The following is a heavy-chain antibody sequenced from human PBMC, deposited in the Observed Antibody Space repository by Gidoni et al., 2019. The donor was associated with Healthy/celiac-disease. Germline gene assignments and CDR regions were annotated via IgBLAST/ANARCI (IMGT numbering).Heavy chain of an antibody. CDR1: GFTFRSSA. V-gene: IGHV3-23*01. Sequence: EVQLLESGGGLVQPGGALRLSCTASGFTFRSSAMSWVRQAPGKGLEWVSAISGSGGSTYYADSVKGRFTISRDNSKNTLYLQMNSLRAEDTAVYYCAKDLILDYDFWSGYSHADYWGQGTLVTVSS. CDR3: AKDLILDYDFWSGYSHADY. J-gene: IGHJ4*02. D-gene: IGHD3-3*01. CDR2: ISGSGGST.